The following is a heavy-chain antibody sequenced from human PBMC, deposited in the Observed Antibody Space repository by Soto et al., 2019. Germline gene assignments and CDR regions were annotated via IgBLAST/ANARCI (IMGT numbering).Heavy chain of an antibody. CDR2: ISAYDNNT. D-gene: IGHD3-16*02. CDR1: CYTFTSNA. Sequence: SVKVSFKASCYTFTSNAITWVRQAPGQGLEWMGWISAYDNNTNLAQKFQGRVTMTTDTSTNTAYLELGSLRSDDTAVYYCARVWGSYQAPSGGAGFDPWGQGTLVTVSS. V-gene: IGHV1-18*04. J-gene: IGHJ5*02. CDR3: ARVWGSYQAPSGGAGFDP.